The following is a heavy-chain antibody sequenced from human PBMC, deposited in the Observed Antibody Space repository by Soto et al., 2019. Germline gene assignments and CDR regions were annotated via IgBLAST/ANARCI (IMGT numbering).Heavy chain of an antibody. Sequence: EVQLLESGGGLVQPGESLRLSCAASGFTFNSHAMTWVRQAAGKGLEWVASISASTTNSYYADSVKGRFTISRDNSKNTPYLQMNSLRVEDTAIYYCAKHLSYCSGGSRLRFDTWGQGTLVTVSS. D-gene: IGHD2-15*01. CDR2: ISASTTNS. J-gene: IGHJ4*02. V-gene: IGHV3-23*01. CDR1: GFTFNSHA. CDR3: AKHLSYCSGGSRLRFDT.